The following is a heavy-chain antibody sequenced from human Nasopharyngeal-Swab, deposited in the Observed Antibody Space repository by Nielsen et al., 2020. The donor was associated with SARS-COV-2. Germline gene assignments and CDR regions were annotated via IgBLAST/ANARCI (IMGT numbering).Heavy chain of an antibody. CDR3: SRCGGGCYSGRDY. Sequence: GESLKISCAASGFTFSDSAIHWVRQASGKGLEWVGRIRSKGNTYATAYAASGKGRFIIFRDDPTTTAYLQMNSLKTEDTAVYYCSRCGGGCYSGRDYWGQGTLVTVSS. D-gene: IGHD2-15*01. CDR2: IRSKGNTYAT. J-gene: IGHJ4*02. V-gene: IGHV3-73*01. CDR1: GFTFSDSA.